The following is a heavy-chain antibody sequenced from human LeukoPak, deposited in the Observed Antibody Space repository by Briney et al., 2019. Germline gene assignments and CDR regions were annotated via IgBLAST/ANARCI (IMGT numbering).Heavy chain of an antibody. CDR2: ISGSGGST. J-gene: IGHJ4*02. Sequence: GSLRLSCAASGFTFSSYAMSWVRQAPGKGLEWVSAISGSGGSTYYAESVKGRFTISRDNSKNTLYLQMNRLRTEDTALYYCAKDSSVYHYDSRNFDYWGQGTLVTVSS. CDR1: GFTFSSYA. V-gene: IGHV3-23*01. CDR3: AKDSSVYHYDSRNFDY. D-gene: IGHD3-22*01.